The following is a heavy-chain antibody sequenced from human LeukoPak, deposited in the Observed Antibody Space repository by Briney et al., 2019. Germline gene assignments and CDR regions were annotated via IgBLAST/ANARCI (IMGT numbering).Heavy chain of an antibody. Sequence: GGSLRLSCAASGFTVSSNYMSWVRQAPGKGLEWVSVIYSGGSTYYADSVKGRFTISRDNSKNTLYLQMNSLRAEDTAVYYCASSFSGSYSFDYWGQGTLVTVSS. J-gene: IGHJ4*02. CDR3: ASSFSGSYSFDY. D-gene: IGHD1-26*01. V-gene: IGHV3-66*02. CDR2: IYSGGST. CDR1: GFTVSSNY.